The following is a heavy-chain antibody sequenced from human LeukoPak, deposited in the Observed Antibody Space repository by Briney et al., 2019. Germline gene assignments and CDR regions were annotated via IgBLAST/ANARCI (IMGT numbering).Heavy chain of an antibody. D-gene: IGHD4-11*01. CDR1: GFTFSSYA. CDR3: AKDIHSNPNWFDP. Sequence: GGSLRLSCAASGFTFSSYAMHWVRQAPGKGLEWVAVISYDGSNKYYADSVKGRFTISRDNSKNTLYLQMNSQRAEDTAVYYCAKDIHSNPNWFDPWGQGTLVTVSS. CDR2: ISYDGSNK. J-gene: IGHJ5*02. V-gene: IGHV3-30-3*01.